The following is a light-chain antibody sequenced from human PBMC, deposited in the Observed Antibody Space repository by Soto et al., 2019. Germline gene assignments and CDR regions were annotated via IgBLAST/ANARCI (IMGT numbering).Light chain of an antibody. CDR2: EGS. Sequence: QSVLTQPASVSGSPGQSITISCTGTSSDVGSYKFVSWYQQHPGKAPKLMIYEGSKRPSGVSNRFSGSKSGNTASLTISGLQAEDGADYYCCSYAGDSAWVFGGGTKVTVL. CDR1: SSDVGSYKF. J-gene: IGLJ3*02. CDR3: CSYAGDSAWV. V-gene: IGLV2-23*01.